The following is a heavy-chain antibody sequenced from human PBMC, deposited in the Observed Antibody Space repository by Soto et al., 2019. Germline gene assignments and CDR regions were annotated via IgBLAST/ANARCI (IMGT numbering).Heavy chain of an antibody. CDR3: ARHPGGDVTTFDY. CDR1: GGSISSSSYY. CDR2: IYYSGST. Sequence: SETLSLTCTVSGGSISSSSYYWGWIRQPPGKGLEWIGSIYYSGSTYYNPSLKSRVTISVDTSKNQFSLKLSSVTAADTAVYYCARHPGGDVTTFDYWGQGTLVTVSS. V-gene: IGHV4-39*01. J-gene: IGHJ4*02. D-gene: IGHD4-4*01.